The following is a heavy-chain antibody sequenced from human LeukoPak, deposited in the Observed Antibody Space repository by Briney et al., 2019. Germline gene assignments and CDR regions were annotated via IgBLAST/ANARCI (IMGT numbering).Heavy chain of an antibody. D-gene: IGHD5-18*01. V-gene: IGHV4-34*01. J-gene: IGHJ3*02. Sequence: SETLSLTCAVYGGSFSGYYWSWIRQPPGKGLEWIGEINHSRSTNYNPSLKSRVTISVDTSKNQFSLKLSSVTAADTAVYYCARVAVDTAMVDAFDIWGQGTMVTVSS. CDR2: INHSRST. CDR1: GGSFSGYY. CDR3: ARVAVDTAMVDAFDI.